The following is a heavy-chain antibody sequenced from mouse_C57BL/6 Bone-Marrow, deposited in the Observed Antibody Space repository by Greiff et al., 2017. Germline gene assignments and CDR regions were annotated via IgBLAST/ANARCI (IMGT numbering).Heavy chain of an antibody. Sequence: EVQLVESGGGLVQPGGSLSLSCAASGFTFTDYYMSWVRQPPGKALEWLGFIRNKANGYTTEYSASVKGRFTISRDNSQSILYLQMNALRAEDSATYYCARSRVQLGPWFAYWGQGTLVTVSA. CDR3: ARSRVQLGPWFAY. D-gene: IGHD4-1*02. J-gene: IGHJ3*01. CDR2: IRNKANGYTT. CDR1: GFTFTDYY. V-gene: IGHV7-3*01.